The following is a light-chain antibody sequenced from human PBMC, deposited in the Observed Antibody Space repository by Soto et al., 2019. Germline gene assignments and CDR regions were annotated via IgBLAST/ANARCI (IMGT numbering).Light chain of an antibody. Sequence: QSVLTQPASVSGSPGQSITISCTGTSSDVGGYNYVSWYQQHPGKAPKLMIYDVINRPSGVSNRFSGSKSGNSASLNISGLQAEDEADYYCSSYTSSSTYVVFGGGTQLTVL. CDR3: SSYTSSSTYVV. CDR1: SSDVGGYNY. V-gene: IGLV2-14*03. J-gene: IGLJ2*01. CDR2: DVI.